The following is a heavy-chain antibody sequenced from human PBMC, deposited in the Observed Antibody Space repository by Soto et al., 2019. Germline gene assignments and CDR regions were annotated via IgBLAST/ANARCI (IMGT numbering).Heavy chain of an antibody. J-gene: IGHJ4*02. CDR2: ISHSGST. V-gene: IGHV4-34*01. CDR3: ARTRYYFDY. CDR1: GGSFSDYS. Sequence: PSETLSLTCAVYGGSFSDYSWSWIRQPPGKGLEWIGEISHSGSTNFNPSLKSRVTISVDTSKNQFSLELSSVTAADTAVYYCARTRYYFDYWGQDNLVTVS. D-gene: IGHD2-2*01.